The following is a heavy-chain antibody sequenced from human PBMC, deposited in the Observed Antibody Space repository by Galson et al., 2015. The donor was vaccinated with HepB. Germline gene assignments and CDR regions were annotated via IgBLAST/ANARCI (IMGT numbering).Heavy chain of an antibody. CDR3: ARGSRRSWYLGIYGMDV. Sequence: LRLSCAASGFTFSSYAMHWVRQAPGKGLEYVSAISSNGGSTYYANSVKGRFTISRDNSKNTLYLQMGSLRAEDMAVYYCARGSRRSWYLGIYGMDVWGQGTTVTVSS. CDR1: GFTFSSYA. D-gene: IGHD6-13*01. V-gene: IGHV3-64*01. CDR2: ISSNGGST. J-gene: IGHJ6*02.